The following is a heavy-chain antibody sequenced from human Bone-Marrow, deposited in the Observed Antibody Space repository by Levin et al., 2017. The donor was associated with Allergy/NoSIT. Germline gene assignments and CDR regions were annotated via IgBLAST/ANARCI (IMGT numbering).Heavy chain of an antibody. CDR1: GSSISSDYY. CDR2: VYHSGST. Sequence: SETLSLTCVVSGSSISSDYYWGWIRQPPGKGLEWIGSVYHSGSTYYNPSLRSRVSISVDTSKNQFSLKLNSVTAADTAVYYCARSGNRSNWGSVYWGQGTLVTVSS. CDR3: ARSGNRSNWGSVY. J-gene: IGHJ4*02. D-gene: IGHD7-27*01. V-gene: IGHV4-38-2*01.